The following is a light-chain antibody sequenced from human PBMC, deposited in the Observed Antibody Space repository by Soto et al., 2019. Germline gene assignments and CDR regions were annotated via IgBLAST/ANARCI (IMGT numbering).Light chain of an antibody. V-gene: IGKV1-5*01. Sequence: DIQMTQSPSTLPASVGDRVTITCRASQSISSWLAWYQQKPGKAPKLLIYDASSLESGVPSRFSGSGSGTEFTLTISSLQPDDFATYYCQQYNSYPSTFGQGTRLEIK. CDR2: DAS. J-gene: IGKJ5*01. CDR3: QQYNSYPST. CDR1: QSISSW.